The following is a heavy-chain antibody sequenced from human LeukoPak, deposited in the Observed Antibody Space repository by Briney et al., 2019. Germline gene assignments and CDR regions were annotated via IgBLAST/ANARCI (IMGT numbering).Heavy chain of an antibody. CDR3: ARGTSDSSGYYYGAFDI. CDR2: INHSGST. J-gene: IGHJ3*02. V-gene: IGHV4-34*01. Sequence: SETLSLTCAVYGGSFSGYYWSWIRQPPGKGLEWIGEINHSGSTNYNPSLKSRVTISVDTSKNQFSLKLSSVTAADTAVYYCARGTSDSSGYYYGAFDIWGQGTMVTVS. CDR1: GGSFSGYY. D-gene: IGHD3-22*01.